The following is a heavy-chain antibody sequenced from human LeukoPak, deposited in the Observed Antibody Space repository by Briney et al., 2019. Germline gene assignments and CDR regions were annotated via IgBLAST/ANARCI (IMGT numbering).Heavy chain of an antibody. D-gene: IGHD3-22*01. Sequence: GGSLRLSXAASGFTFSSYEMNWVRQAPGKGLEWVSYISSSGGTIHYADSVKGRFTISRDNAKNSLYLQMSSLRAEDTAVYYCARAPYYYDSSGYFQHWGQGTLVTVSS. V-gene: IGHV3-48*03. CDR2: ISSSGGTI. CDR3: ARAPYYYDSSGYFQH. CDR1: GFTFSSYE. J-gene: IGHJ1*01.